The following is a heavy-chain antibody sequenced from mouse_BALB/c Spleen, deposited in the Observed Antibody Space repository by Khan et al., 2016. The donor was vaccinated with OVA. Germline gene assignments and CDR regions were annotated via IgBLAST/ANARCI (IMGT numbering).Heavy chain of an antibody. CDR2: INPSNGYT. J-gene: IGHJ3*01. CDR3: VRDGAFHRNDGWFAY. CDR1: GYTFTSYK. D-gene: IGHD2-14*01. Sequence: QVQLQQSGAELARPGASVKMSCKASGYTFTSYKIHWIKKRPGQGLEWIGYINPSNGYTNYNQKFKDKATLTTDKSSTTASMQLSSLTTDDSAVYNCVRDGAFHRNDGWFAYWGQGTLVTVSA. V-gene: IGHV1-4*01.